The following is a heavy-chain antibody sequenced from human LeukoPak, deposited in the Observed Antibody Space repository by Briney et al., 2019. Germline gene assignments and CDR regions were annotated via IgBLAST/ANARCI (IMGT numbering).Heavy chain of an antibody. Sequence: GGSLRLSCATSGFTFSSCAMSWVRQAPGKGLEWVSGISGSGDITYYADSVKGRFTISRDNSKNTLYLQMNSLRAKDTAVYYCAPRPGDDILTGHLRDYWGQGTLVTVSS. D-gene: IGHD3-9*01. CDR2: ISGSGDIT. CDR1: GFTFSSCA. CDR3: APRPGDDILTGHLRDY. J-gene: IGHJ4*02. V-gene: IGHV3-23*01.